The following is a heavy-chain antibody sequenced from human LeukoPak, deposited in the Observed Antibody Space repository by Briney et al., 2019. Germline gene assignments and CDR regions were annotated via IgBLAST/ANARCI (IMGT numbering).Heavy chain of an antibody. CDR3: ATSSKLVRGVINPDWFDP. Sequence: ASVKVSCKASGYTFTSYGISWVRQAPGQGLEWMGWISAYNGNTNYTQKLQGRVTMTTDTSTSTAYMELRSLRSDDTAVYYCATSSKLVRGVINPDWFDPWGQGTLVTVSS. CDR2: ISAYNGNT. V-gene: IGHV1-18*01. CDR1: GYTFTSYG. J-gene: IGHJ5*02. D-gene: IGHD3-10*01.